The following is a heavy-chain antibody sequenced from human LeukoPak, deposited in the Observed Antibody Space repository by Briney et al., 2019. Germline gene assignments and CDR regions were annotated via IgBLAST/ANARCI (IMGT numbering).Heavy chain of an antibody. CDR3: AKGGGYSPEYVFDI. Sequence: GGSLRLSCAVSGFTFSSYAMTWVRQAPGKGLEWVSGLSGSGGSTYYADSVKGRFTISRDNSKNTLYLQMSSLRAEDTAVYYCAKGGGYSPEYVFDIWGQGTMVTVSP. CDR2: LSGSGGST. J-gene: IGHJ3*02. D-gene: IGHD2-21*02. CDR1: GFTFSSYA. V-gene: IGHV3-23*01.